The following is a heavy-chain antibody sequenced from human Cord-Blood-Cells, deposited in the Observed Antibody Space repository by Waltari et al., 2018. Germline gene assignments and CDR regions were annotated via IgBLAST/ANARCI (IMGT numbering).Heavy chain of an antibody. CDR3: TTYSYGDY. CDR1: GFIFGNPW. J-gene: IGHJ4*02. CDR2: IKSKTDGGTT. D-gene: IGHD5-18*01. Sequence: ELQLVESGGGLVKPGGSFRLTCAASGFIFGNPWWSWVRQAPGKGLEWVGRIKSKTDGGTTDYAAPVKGRFTISRDDSKNTLYLQMNSLKTEDTAVYYCTTYSYGDYWGQGTLVTVSS. V-gene: IGHV3-15*01.